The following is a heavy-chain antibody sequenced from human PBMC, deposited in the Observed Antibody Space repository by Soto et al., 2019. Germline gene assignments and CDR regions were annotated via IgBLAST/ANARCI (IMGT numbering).Heavy chain of an antibody. Sequence: QITLKESGPTLVKPTQTLTLTCTFSGFSLSTSGVGVGWIRQPPGKALEWLVLIYWDDDKRYSPSLKSRLTITKDTSKNQVVLAMTNMDPVDTATYYCAHTGGGGVDYWGQGTLVTVSS. CDR2: IYWDDDK. V-gene: IGHV2-5*02. CDR1: GFSLSTSGVG. D-gene: IGHD2-15*01. J-gene: IGHJ4*02. CDR3: AHTGGGGVDY.